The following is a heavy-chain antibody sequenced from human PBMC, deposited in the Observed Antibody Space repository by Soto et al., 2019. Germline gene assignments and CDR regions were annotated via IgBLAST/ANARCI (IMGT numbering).Heavy chain of an antibody. V-gene: IGHV3-53*01. CDR1: GFTVSSNY. J-gene: IGHJ3*02. D-gene: IGHD3-22*01. Sequence: GGSLRLSCAASGFTVSSNYMSWVRQAPGKGLEWVSVIYSGGSTYYADSVKGRFTISRDNSKNTLYLQMNSLRAEDTAVYYCARDRSPTYYYDSSGFHDAFDIWGQGTMGTVS. CDR3: ARDRSPTYYYDSSGFHDAFDI. CDR2: IYSGGST.